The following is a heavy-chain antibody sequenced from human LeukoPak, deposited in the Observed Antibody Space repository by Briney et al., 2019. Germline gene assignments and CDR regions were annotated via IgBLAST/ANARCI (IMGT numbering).Heavy chain of an antibody. V-gene: IGHV4-34*01. CDR1: GGSFSGYY. CDR3: ARSKDGYNYFDY. J-gene: IGHJ4*02. Sequence: KPSETLSLTCAVYGGSFSGYYWSWIRQPPGKGLEWIGEINHSGSTNYNPSLKSRVTISVDTSKNQFSLKLNSVTAADTALYYCARSKDGYNYFDYWGQGTLVTASS. D-gene: IGHD5-24*01. CDR2: INHSGST.